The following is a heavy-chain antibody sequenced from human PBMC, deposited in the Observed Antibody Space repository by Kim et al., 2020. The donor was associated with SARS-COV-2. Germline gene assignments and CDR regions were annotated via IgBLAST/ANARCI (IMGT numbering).Heavy chain of an antibody. Sequence: ASVKVSCKASGYTFTSYGISWVRQAPGQGLEWMGWISAYNGNTNYAQKLQGRVTMTTDTSTSTAHMELRSLRSDDTAVYYCARDRPGYSSSWYSEPYYYYGMDVWGQGTTVTVSS. CDR1: GYTFTSYG. CDR3: ARDRPGYSSSWYSEPYYYYGMDV. CDR2: ISAYNGNT. J-gene: IGHJ6*02. V-gene: IGHV1-18*01. D-gene: IGHD6-13*01.